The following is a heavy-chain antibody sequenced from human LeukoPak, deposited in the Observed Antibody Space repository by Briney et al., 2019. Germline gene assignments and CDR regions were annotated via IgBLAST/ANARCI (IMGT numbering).Heavy chain of an antibody. Sequence: PSETLSLTCTVSGGSISSSSYYWGWIRQPPGKGLEWIGSIYYSGSTYYNPSLKSRVTISVDTSKNQFSLKLSSVTAADTAVYYCARDRDDILTGYRYGMDVWGQGTTVTVFS. D-gene: IGHD3-9*01. J-gene: IGHJ6*02. CDR1: GGSISSSSYY. CDR3: ARDRDDILTGYRYGMDV. CDR2: IYYSGST. V-gene: IGHV4-39*02.